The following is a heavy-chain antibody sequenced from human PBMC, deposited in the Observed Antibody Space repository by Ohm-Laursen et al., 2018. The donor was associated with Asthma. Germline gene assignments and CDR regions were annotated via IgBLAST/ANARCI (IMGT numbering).Heavy chain of an antibody. J-gene: IGHJ6*02. D-gene: IGHD3-22*01. CDR1: GFTFRSYA. Sequence: SLRLSCTASGFTFRSYAMHWVRQAPGKGLEWVSAISGSGGSTYYANSVKGRFTISRDNSKNTLYLQMNSLRAEDTAVYYCAKYDSSGYYFYYYGMDVWGQGTTVTVSS. CDR2: ISGSGGST. CDR3: AKYDSSGYYFYYYGMDV. V-gene: IGHV3-23*01.